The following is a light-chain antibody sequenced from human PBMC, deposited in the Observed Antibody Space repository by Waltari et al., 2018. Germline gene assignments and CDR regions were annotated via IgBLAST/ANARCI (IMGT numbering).Light chain of an antibody. CDR1: SSDGGGYTS. Sequence: QSALTQPPSASGSPGQSVTISCPGTSSDGGGYTSVSCYQQHPGKVPKVMIYAVSKRPSGVPDRFSGSKSGNTASLTVSGLQAEDEADYYCSSYAGSNNVIFGGGTKLTVL. V-gene: IGLV2-8*01. CDR2: AVS. J-gene: IGLJ2*01. CDR3: SSYAGSNNVI.